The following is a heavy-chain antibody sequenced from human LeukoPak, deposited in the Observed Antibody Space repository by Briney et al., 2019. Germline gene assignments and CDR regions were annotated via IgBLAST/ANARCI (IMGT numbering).Heavy chain of an antibody. D-gene: IGHD3-3*01. V-gene: IGHV4-59*01. CDR3: ASGGGTYYDFWSGLTAGAYYYYGMDV. J-gene: IGHJ6*02. Sequence: PSETLSLTCAVYGGSFSGYYWSWIRQPPGKGLEWIGYIYYSGSTNYNPSLKSRVTISVDTSKNQFSLKLSSVTAADTAVYYCASGGGTYYDFWSGLTAGAYYYYGMDVWGQGTTVTVSS. CDR1: GGSFSGYY. CDR2: IYYSGST.